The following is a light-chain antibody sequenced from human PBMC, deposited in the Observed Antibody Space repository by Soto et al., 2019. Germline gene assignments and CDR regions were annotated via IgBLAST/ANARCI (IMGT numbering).Light chain of an antibody. CDR1: QSVDRNY. CDR3: HQFASTPRT. J-gene: IGKJ1*01. CDR2: GAS. V-gene: IGKV3-20*01. Sequence: EIVLTQSPGTLSLSPGESATLSCRASQSVDRNYLAWYQQRPGQAPRLLIYGASSRANGIPPRFSGSGSGTEFVLTISGLEAEDFAVYYCHQFASTPRTFGQGTKVETK.